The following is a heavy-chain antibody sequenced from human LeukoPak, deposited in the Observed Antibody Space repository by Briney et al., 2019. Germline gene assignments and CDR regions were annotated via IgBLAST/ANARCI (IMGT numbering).Heavy chain of an antibody. CDR1: GFTVSSNY. D-gene: IGHD3-22*01. J-gene: IGHJ4*02. V-gene: IGHV3-53*01. CDR3: AKDLSMIVVVITLDY. Sequence: GGSLRLSCAASGFTVSSNYMSWVRQAPGKGLEWVSVIYSGGSTYYADSVKGRFTISRDNSKNTLYLQMNSLRAEDTAVYYCAKDLSMIVVVITLDYWGQGTLVTVSS. CDR2: IYSGGST.